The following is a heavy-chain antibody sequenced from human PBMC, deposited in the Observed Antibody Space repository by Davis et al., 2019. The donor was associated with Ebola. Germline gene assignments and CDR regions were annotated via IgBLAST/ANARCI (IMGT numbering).Heavy chain of an antibody. D-gene: IGHD2-15*01. Sequence: GESLKISCAASGFTFSNYWMHWVRQAPGKGLVWVSRINSDGSSTTYADSVKGRFTISRDNAKNTLYLQMNSLRAEDTAVYYCARSYCSGGSCYLFDYWGQGTLVTVSS. J-gene: IGHJ4*02. CDR1: GFTFSNYW. V-gene: IGHV3-74*01. CDR3: ARSYCSGGSCYLFDY. CDR2: INSDGSST.